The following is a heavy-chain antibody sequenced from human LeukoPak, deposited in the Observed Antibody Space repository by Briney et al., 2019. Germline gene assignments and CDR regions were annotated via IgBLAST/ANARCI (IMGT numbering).Heavy chain of an antibody. CDR3: AKGSSYYGSGSHFDY. D-gene: IGHD3-10*01. V-gene: IGHV3-23*01. CDR2: ISGSGSIT. J-gene: IGHJ4*02. CDR1: GFTLSSYA. Sequence: PGGSLRLSSAASGFTLSSYAMNWVRQAPRKGLEWVSAISGSGSITYYADSVKGRFTISRDNSKNTLYLQMNSLRAEDTAVYYCAKGSSYYGSGSHFDYWGQGTLVTVSS.